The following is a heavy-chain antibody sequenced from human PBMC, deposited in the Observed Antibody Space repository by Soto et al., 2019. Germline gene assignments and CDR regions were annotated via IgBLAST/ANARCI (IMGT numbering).Heavy chain of an antibody. J-gene: IGHJ6*02. CDR2: MNPNSGNT. Sequence: ASVKVSCKASGYTFTSYDINWVRQATGQGLEWMGWMNPNSGNTGYAQKFQGRVTMTRNTSISTAYMELSRLRSEDTAVYYCARASAAWPYYCYYGIDVWGQGTTVTVPS. V-gene: IGHV1-8*01. D-gene: IGHD6-13*01. CDR1: GYTFTSYD. CDR3: ARASAAWPYYCYYGIDV.